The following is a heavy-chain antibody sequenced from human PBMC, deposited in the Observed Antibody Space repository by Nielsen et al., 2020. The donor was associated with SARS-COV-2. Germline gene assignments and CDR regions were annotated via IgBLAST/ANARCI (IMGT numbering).Heavy chain of an antibody. Sequence: WVRQAPGQGLEWMGGIIPIFGTANYAQKFQGRVTITADESTSTAYMELSSLRSEDTAAYYCARLRDPGADFGYYYYGMDVWGQGTTVTVSS. CDR3: ARLRDPGADFGYYYYGMDV. J-gene: IGHJ6*02. CDR2: IIPIFGTA. D-gene: IGHD1-26*01. V-gene: IGHV1-69*01.